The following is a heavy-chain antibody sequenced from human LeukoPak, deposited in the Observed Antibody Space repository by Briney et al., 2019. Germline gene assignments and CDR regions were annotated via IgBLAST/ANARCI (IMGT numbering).Heavy chain of an antibody. Sequence: SVTVSCKASGGTFSSYAISWVRQAPGQGLEWMGRIIPIFGIANYAQKFQGRATITADKSTSTAYMELSSLRSEDTAVYYCARDRENSGSYYRDWGQGTLVTVSS. J-gene: IGHJ4*02. CDR2: IIPIFGIA. CDR1: GGTFSSYA. CDR3: ARDRENSGSYYRD. D-gene: IGHD1-26*01. V-gene: IGHV1-69*04.